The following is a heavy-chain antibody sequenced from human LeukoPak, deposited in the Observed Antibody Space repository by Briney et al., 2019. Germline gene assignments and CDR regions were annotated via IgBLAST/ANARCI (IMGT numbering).Heavy chain of an antibody. CDR3: ARANYGSGYVFDY. CDR1: GFTFSSYD. D-gene: IGHD3-10*01. V-gene: IGHV3-48*01. J-gene: IGHJ4*02. CDR2: ISSSSNSI. Sequence: PGGSLRLSCAASGFTFSSYDMNWVRQAPGRGLEWVSYISSSSNSIYYADSVKGRFTISRDNAKNSLYLQMNSLRAEDTAVYYCARANYGSGYVFDYWGQGTLVTVSS.